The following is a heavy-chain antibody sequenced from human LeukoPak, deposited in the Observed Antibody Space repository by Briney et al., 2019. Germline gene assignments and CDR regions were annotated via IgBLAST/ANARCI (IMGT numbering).Heavy chain of an antibody. Sequence: SVKVSCKASGYSFTSYAISWVRQAPGQGLEWMGWISAYNGNTNYAQKLQGRVTMTTDTSTSTAYMELRSLRSDDTAVYYCAREGLYSGYDFPDYWGQGTLVTVSS. V-gene: IGHV1-18*01. D-gene: IGHD5-12*01. CDR3: AREGLYSGYDFPDY. CDR1: GYSFTSYA. CDR2: ISAYNGNT. J-gene: IGHJ4*02.